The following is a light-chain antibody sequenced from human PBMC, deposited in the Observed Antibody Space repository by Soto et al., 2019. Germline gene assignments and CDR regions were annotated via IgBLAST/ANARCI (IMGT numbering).Light chain of an antibody. Sequence: DIILTQSPDTLSLSPGERATLSCRASQNIRTFLAWYQQKPGQAPRLLISDASYRATGVPPRFSGRGSGTDFTLTISSLEPEDFAVYYCLQRSDWPLTFGGGSKVEI. CDR2: DAS. CDR3: LQRSDWPLT. J-gene: IGKJ4*01. V-gene: IGKV3-11*01. CDR1: QNIRTF.